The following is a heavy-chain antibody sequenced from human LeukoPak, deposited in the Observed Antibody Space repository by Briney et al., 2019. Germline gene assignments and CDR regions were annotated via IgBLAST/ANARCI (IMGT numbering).Heavy chain of an antibody. CDR1: GFTFSSYA. J-gene: IGHJ4*02. Sequence: GGSLRLSCAASGFTFSSYAMNWVRQAPGKGLEWVSGISGSGDNTYYADSVKGRFTISRDNSKNTLFLQMNSLRAEDTAVYYCAKVRSGDIAAALDYWGQGTLVPVSS. D-gene: IGHD6-13*01. V-gene: IGHV3-23*01. CDR3: AKVRSGDIAAALDY. CDR2: ISGSGDNT.